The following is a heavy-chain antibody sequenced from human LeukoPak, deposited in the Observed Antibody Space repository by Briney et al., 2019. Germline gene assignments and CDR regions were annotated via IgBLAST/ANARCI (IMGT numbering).Heavy chain of an antibody. CDR3: ARVGATEYNWFDP. D-gene: IGHD1-26*01. V-gene: IGHV1-2*02. Sequence: GASVKVSCKASGYTFTNYYMHWVRQAPGQGLEWMGWINPNSGGTNYAQKFQGRVTMTRDTSISTAYMELSRLRSDDTAVYYCARVGATEYNWFDPWGQGTLVTVSS. CDR1: GYTFTNYY. CDR2: INPNSGGT. J-gene: IGHJ5*02.